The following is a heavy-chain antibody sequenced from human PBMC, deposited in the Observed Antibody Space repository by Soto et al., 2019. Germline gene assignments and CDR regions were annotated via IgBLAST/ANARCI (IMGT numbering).Heavy chain of an antibody. Sequence: GGSLRLSCAASGFTFSSYGMHWVRQAPGKGLEWVAVIWYDGSNKYYADSVKGRFTISRDNSKNTLYLQMNSLRAEDTAVYYCARDPGSGSYYNYYYYGMDVWGQGTTVTVSS. CDR1: GFTFSSYG. V-gene: IGHV3-33*01. D-gene: IGHD3-10*01. CDR2: IWYDGSNK. CDR3: ARDPGSGSYYNYYYYGMDV. J-gene: IGHJ6*02.